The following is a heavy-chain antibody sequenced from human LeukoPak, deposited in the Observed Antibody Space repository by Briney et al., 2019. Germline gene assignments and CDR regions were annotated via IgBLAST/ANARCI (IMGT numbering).Heavy chain of an antibody. J-gene: IGHJ5*02. CDR1: GFTFSTFA. Sequence: GGSLRLSCAASGFTFSTFAMSWVRQAPGKGLEWVSGISGSDGSTYYADSVKGRFTISRDISKNTLYLLMNSLRAEDTAVYYCDRYYGLNWFDPWGQGTLVTVSS. V-gene: IGHV3-23*01. D-gene: IGHD3-3*01. CDR3: DRYYGLNWFDP. CDR2: ISGSDGST.